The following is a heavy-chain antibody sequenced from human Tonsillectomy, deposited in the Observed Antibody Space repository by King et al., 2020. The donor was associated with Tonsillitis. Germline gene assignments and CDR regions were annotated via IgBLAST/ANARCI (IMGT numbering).Heavy chain of an antibody. CDR1: GYTFTSYY. D-gene: IGHD2-2*01. CDR3: ARDRPCSSASCYGWSWFDP. J-gene: IGHJ5*02. V-gene: IGHV1-46*01. CDR2: INPSGGTT. Sequence: VQLVQSGAEVKKPGASVKVSCKASGYTFTSYYMHWVRQAPGQGLEWMGMINPSGGTTSYAQKFQGRVTMTRDTSTNTVYMELSSLRSEDTAVYYCARDRPCSSASCYGWSWFDPWGQGTLVTVCS.